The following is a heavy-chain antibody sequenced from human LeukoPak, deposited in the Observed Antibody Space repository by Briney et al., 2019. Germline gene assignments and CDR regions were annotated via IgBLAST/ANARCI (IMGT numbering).Heavy chain of an antibody. J-gene: IGHJ4*02. V-gene: IGHV4-39*02. CDR1: GGSISSSSHY. CDR3: ARRPLSTSWPTFDY. CDR2: IYYSGSN. D-gene: IGHD6-13*01. Sequence: PSETLSLTCTVSGGSISSSSHYWGWIRQPPGKGLEWIGSIYYSGSNNINPSLKSRVTISIDTSKNHFSLKLSSVTAADTAEYYCARRPLSTSWPTFDYWGQGTLVTVSS.